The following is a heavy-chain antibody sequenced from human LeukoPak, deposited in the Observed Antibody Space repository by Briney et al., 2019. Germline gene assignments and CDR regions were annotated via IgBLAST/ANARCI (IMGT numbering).Heavy chain of an antibody. J-gene: IGHJ4*02. Sequence: ASVKVSCKASGYTFTGYYMHWVRQAPGQGLEWMGWINPNSGATDYAQKFQNRVTVTRDTSISTAYMDLSGLRSDDTAVYYCARGLAVAGNDYWGQGTLVTVSS. CDR1: GYTFTGYY. V-gene: IGHV1-2*02. D-gene: IGHD6-19*01. CDR3: ARGLAVAGNDY. CDR2: INPNSGAT.